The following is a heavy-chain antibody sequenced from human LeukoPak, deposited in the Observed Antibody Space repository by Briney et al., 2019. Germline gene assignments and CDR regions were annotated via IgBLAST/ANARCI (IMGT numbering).Heavy chain of an antibody. CDR2: ILNDGSRT. J-gene: IGHJ4*02. CDR1: GFTLWTYG. Sequence: GGSLRLSCAVSGFTLWTYGMHWVCQAPGKGLQWVAVILNDGSRTYYADSVKGRFTISRDTSKNTLYLQMNSLRAEDTAVYFCAKDFDSSGSSYWGQGTLVTVSS. V-gene: IGHV3-30*18. CDR3: AKDFDSSGSSY. D-gene: IGHD3-22*01.